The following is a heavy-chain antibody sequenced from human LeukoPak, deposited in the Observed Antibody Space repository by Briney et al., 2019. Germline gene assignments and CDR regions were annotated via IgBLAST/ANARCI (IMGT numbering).Heavy chain of an antibody. V-gene: IGHV3-13*01. Sequence: GGSLRLSCAASGFTFSNYDMHWVRQAAGKGLEWVSGIGTAGDTYYPGSVKGRFTISRENAKNSLYLQMNSLSAGDTAVYYCASSPAYSSSWYAIDNWGQGTLLTVP. D-gene: IGHD6-13*01. CDR2: IGTAGDT. CDR3: ASSPAYSSSWYAIDN. J-gene: IGHJ4*02. CDR1: GFTFSNYD.